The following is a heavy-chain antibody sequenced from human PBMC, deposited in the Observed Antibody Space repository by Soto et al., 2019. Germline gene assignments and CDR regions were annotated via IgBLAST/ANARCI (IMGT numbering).Heavy chain of an antibody. Sequence: ASVKVSCKASGYSFTGHYMHWVRQAPGQGLEWMGWINPKSGNTKYAQKFQGWVTMTRDTSISTAYMELSRLKSDDTAEYYCARGKATAAEIYNWFDPWGQGTLVTVSS. J-gene: IGHJ5*02. CDR1: GYSFTGHY. CDR3: ARGKATAAEIYNWFDP. CDR2: INPKSGNT. D-gene: IGHD6-13*01. V-gene: IGHV1-2*04.